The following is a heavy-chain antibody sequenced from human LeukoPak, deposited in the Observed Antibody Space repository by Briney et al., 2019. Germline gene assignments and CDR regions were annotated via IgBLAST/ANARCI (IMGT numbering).Heavy chain of an antibody. J-gene: IGHJ1*01. CDR2: IYHSGTT. CDR1: GGSITSYF. D-gene: IGHD2-15*01. CDR3: AQLAPYSPAYSQQ. V-gene: IGHV4-59*01. Sequence: PSETLSLTCTVSGGSITSYFWTWIRQPPGKGLEWIGYIYHSGTTNYNPSLKGRVTISVDTSKTQFSLRLTSATAADTAVYFCAQLAPYSPAYSQQWGQGTLVTVSS.